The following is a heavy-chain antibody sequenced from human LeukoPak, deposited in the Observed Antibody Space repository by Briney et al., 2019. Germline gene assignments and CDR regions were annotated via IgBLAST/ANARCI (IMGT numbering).Heavy chain of an antibody. Sequence: SETLPLTCGIYGGSFSGYYWNWIRQPPGKGLEWIGEINRSGSTNYNPSLKSRVTISVDTSKIQFSLKLNSVTAADTAVYYCARDLLNEGNHLDYWGQGTLVTVSS. CDR1: GGSFSGYY. J-gene: IGHJ4*02. D-gene: IGHD4-23*01. CDR3: ARDLLNEGNHLDY. V-gene: IGHV4-34*01. CDR2: INRSGST.